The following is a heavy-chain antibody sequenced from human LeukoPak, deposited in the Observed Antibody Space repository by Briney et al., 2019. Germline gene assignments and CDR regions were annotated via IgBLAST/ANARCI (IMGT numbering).Heavy chain of an antibody. CDR1: GGSFSGYY. Sequence: PSETLSLTCAVYGGSFSGYYWSWIRQPPGKGLEWIGEINHSGSTNYNPSLKSRVTISVDKSKNQFSLKLSSVTAADTAVYYCARGIMITFGGVYFDYWGQGTLVTVSS. CDR3: ARGIMITFGGVYFDY. CDR2: INHSGST. D-gene: IGHD3-16*01. V-gene: IGHV4-34*01. J-gene: IGHJ4*02.